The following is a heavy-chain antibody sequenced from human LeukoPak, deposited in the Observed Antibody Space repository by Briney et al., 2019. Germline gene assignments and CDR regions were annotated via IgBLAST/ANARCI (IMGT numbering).Heavy chain of an antibody. J-gene: IGHJ4*02. D-gene: IGHD3-10*01. V-gene: IGHV3-30*18. Sequence: PGRSLRLSCAASGFSFSDHGMHWVRQAPGKGLEWVAVMSYDGSNKDYADSVKGRFTISRDNSKNTLYLQMSSLRAEDTAVYYCAKHLGDTVAYYHAYFDYWGQGTLVTVSS. CDR2: MSYDGSNK. CDR3: AKHLGDTVAYYHAYFDY. CDR1: GFSFSDHG.